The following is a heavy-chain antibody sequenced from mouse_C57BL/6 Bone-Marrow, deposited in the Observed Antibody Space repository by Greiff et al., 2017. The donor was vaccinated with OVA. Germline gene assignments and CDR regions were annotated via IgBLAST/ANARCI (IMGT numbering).Heavy chain of an antibody. D-gene: IGHD1-1*01. J-gene: IGHJ1*03. CDR3: ARLRYYGSIYWYFDV. CDR1: GYTFTNYW. Sequence: VQLQQSGAELVRPGPSVKMSCKASGYTFTNYWIGWAKQRPGHGLEWIGDIYPGGGYTNYNEKFKGKATLTADKSSSTAYMQFSSLTSEDSAIYYCARLRYYGSIYWYFDVWGTGTTVTVSS. CDR2: IYPGGGYT. V-gene: IGHV1-63*01.